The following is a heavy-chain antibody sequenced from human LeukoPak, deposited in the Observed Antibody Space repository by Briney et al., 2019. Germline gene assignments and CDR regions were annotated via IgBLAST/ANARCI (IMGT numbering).Heavy chain of an antibody. CDR3: AREKSSSWDKFDY. CDR1: GFTFSGYA. CDR2: ISYDGSNK. D-gene: IGHD6-13*01. Sequence: PGGSLRLSCAASGFTFSGYAMHWVRQAPGKGLEWVAVISYDGSNKYYADSVKGRFTISRDNSKNTLYLQMNSLRAEDTAVYYCAREKSSSWDKFDYWGQGTLVTVSS. J-gene: IGHJ4*02. V-gene: IGHV3-30-3*01.